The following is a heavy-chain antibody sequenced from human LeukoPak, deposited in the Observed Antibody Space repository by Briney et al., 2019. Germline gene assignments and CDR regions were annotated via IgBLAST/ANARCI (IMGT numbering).Heavy chain of an antibody. CDR3: ARRCYGSGSCLDY. J-gene: IGHJ4*02. Sequence: PSETLSLTCAVWGGSFSGYYGSGIRQPPGKGLEGIGEMNHSGSTNYNPSLKRRVTISVDTSNHQFSLKLSSVTAADTAVYYCARRCYGSGSCLDYWGQGTLVTVSS. V-gene: IGHV4-34*01. CDR2: MNHSGST. CDR1: GGSFSGYY. D-gene: IGHD3-10*01.